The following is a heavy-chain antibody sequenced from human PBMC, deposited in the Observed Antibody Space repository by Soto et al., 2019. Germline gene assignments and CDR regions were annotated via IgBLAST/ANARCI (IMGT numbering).Heavy chain of an antibody. Sequence: ASVKVSCKASGYTFTSYGISWVRQAPGQGLEWMGRISAYNGNTNYAQKLQGRVTMTTDTSTSTAYMELRSLRSDDTAVYYCARDGFGVNYYYYGMDVWGQGTTVTVSS. D-gene: IGHD3-16*01. J-gene: IGHJ6*02. CDR3: ARDGFGVNYYYYGMDV. V-gene: IGHV1-18*01. CDR1: GYTFTSYG. CDR2: ISAYNGNT.